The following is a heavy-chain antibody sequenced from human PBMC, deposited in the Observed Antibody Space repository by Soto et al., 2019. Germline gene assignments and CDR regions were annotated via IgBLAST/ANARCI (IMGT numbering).Heavy chain of an antibody. CDR2: IYYSGST. J-gene: IGHJ6*01. D-gene: IGHD3-22*01. Sequence: SETLSLTCTVSGGSISSGGYYWSWIRQHPGKGLEWIGYIYYSGSTYYNPSLKSRVTISVDTSKNQFSLKLSSVTAADTAVYYCARRLYYDSSGFEGGGMDFWAQGTTVTVSS. CDR3: ARRLYYDSSGFEGGGMDF. CDR1: GGSISSGGYY. V-gene: IGHV4-31*03.